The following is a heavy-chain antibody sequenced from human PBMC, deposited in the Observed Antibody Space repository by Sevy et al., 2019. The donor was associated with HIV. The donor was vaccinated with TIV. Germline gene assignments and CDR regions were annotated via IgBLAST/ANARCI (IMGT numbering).Heavy chain of an antibody. V-gene: IGHV4-39*01. CDR3: ARRYCSSTSCYVPGYYGMDV. CDR1: GGFVTSTSYY. J-gene: IGHJ6*02. D-gene: IGHD2-2*01. Sequence: SETLSLTCTVSGGFVTSTSYYWAWIRQSPGKGLEWIGSIYNSGSTYYNPSLKSRVTISVLTSKNQFSPKLSSVTAAETAVYYCARRYCSSTSCYVPGYYGMDVWGQGTTVTVS. CDR2: IYNSGST.